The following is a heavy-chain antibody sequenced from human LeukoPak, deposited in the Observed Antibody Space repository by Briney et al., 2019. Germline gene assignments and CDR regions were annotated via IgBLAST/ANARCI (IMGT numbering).Heavy chain of an antibody. CDR1: GFTFSDYY. J-gene: IGHJ5*02. Sequence: GGSLRLSCAASGFTFSDYYMSWIRQAPGKGLEWVSYISSSSSYTNYADSAKGRFTISRDNAKNSLYLQMNSLRAEDTAVYYCARSTYDILTGYSDWFDPWGQGTLVTVSS. CDR2: ISSSSSYT. D-gene: IGHD3-9*01. CDR3: ARSTYDILTGYSDWFDP. V-gene: IGHV3-11*06.